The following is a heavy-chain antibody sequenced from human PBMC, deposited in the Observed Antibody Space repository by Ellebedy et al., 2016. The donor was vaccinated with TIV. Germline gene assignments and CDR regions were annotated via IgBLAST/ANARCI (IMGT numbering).Heavy chain of an antibody. Sequence: AASVKVSCKASGYTFTSYGISWVRQAPGQGLEWMGWISAYNGNTNYAQKLQGRVTMTTDTSTSTAYMELRSLRSDDTAVYYLARDLGIAATGIELDYWGQGTLVTVSS. J-gene: IGHJ4*02. CDR1: GYTFTSYG. D-gene: IGHD6-13*01. V-gene: IGHV1-18*01. CDR3: ARDLGIAATGIELDY. CDR2: ISAYNGNT.